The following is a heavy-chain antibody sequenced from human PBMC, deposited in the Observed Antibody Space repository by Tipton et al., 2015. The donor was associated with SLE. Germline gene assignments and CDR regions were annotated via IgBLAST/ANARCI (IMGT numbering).Heavy chain of an antibody. CDR2: IYYSGST. D-gene: IGHD1-14*01. CDR1: GFTFSSYE. V-gene: IGHV4-39*07. J-gene: IGHJ4*02. CDR3: ARDRTGGGVYYFDY. Sequence: LRLSCAASGFTFSSYEMNWVRQAPGKGLEWIGSIYYSGSTYYNPSLKSRVTISVDTSKNQFSLKLSSVTAADTAVYYCARDRTGGGVYYFDYWGQGTLVTVSS.